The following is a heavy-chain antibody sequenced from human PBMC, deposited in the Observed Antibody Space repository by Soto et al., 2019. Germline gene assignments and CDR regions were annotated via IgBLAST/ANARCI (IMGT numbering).Heavy chain of an antibody. CDR2: IYYSGST. Sequence: SEPLSLTCTVSAGSISSYYWSWIRQPPGQGLAWIGDIYYSGSTNYNPSLKSRVTISVDTSKNQFSLKLSSVTAADTAVYYCARDRITMVRGANSYYYYYGMDVWGQGTTVTVSS. CDR3: ARDRITMVRGANSYYYYYGMDV. J-gene: IGHJ6*02. CDR1: AGSISSYY. D-gene: IGHD3-10*01. V-gene: IGHV4-59*01.